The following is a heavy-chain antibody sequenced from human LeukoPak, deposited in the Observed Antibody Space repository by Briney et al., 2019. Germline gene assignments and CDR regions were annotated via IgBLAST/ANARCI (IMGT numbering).Heavy chain of an antibody. V-gene: IGHV3-74*01. Sequence: GGSLRLSCAASGFTFSNYWMHWVGQGPGNGLVGVSRINRDGRSTNYADSVKGRFTISRDNAKNTVFLQMNSLRAEDTAVYYCALPLRDGDFYFDYWGQGALVTVSS. CDR1: GFTFSNYW. CDR2: INRDGRST. D-gene: IGHD4-17*01. CDR3: ALPLRDGDFYFDY. J-gene: IGHJ4*02.